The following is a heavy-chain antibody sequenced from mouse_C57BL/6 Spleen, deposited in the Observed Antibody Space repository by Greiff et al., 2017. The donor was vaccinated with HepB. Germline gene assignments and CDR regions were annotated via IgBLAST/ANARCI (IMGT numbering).Heavy chain of an antibody. V-gene: IGHV5-17*01. CDR3: ARRYYYGSRYYAMDY. Sequence: EVQWVESGGGLVKPGGSLKLSCAASGFTFSDYGMHWVRQAPEKGLEWVAYISSGSSTIYYADTVKGRFTISRDNAKNTLFLQMTSLRSEDTAMYYCARRYYYGSRYYAMDYWGQGTSVTVSS. CDR1: GFTFSDYG. CDR2: ISSGSSTI. J-gene: IGHJ4*01. D-gene: IGHD1-1*01.